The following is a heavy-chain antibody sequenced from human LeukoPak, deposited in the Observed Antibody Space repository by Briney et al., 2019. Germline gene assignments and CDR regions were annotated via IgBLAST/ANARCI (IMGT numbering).Heavy chain of an antibody. CDR1: GFTFSSYA. J-gene: IGHJ4*02. CDR2: ISATGGNT. D-gene: IGHD2-21*02. Sequence: GGSLRLSCAASGFTFSSYAMTWVRQAPGKGLEWVSGISATGGNTYYADSVKGLFTISRDNSKNTLYLQMNSLRAEDTAVYYCAKDLGHCGGDCYSGSDYWGQGTLVTVSS. CDR3: AKDLGHCGGDCYSGSDY. V-gene: IGHV3-23*01.